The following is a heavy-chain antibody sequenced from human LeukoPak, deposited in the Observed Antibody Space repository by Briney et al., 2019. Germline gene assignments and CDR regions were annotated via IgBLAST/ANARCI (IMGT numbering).Heavy chain of an antibody. CDR1: GFTVESKR. V-gene: IGHV3-53*01. D-gene: IGHD5-12*01. CDR3: ARDWDYSGYDAASDY. J-gene: IGHJ4*02. Sequence: GGSLRLSCAASGFTVESKRMSWVRQAPGKGLEWVSTIYSGGDTYYADSVKGRFTISRDNAKNSLYLQMNSLRAEDTAVYYCARDWDYSGYDAASDYWGQGTLVTVSS. CDR2: IYSGGDT.